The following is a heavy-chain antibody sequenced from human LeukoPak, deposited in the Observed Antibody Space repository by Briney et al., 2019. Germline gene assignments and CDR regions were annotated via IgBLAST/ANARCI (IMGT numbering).Heavy chain of an antibody. J-gene: IGHJ4*02. V-gene: IGHV4-38-2*01. CDR3: ARHGSPELRYFDWLIYTGDY. CDR2: LYLSAST. D-gene: IGHD3-9*01. Sequence: PSETLSLTSAVSGYSISSGYYWGWIRQPPGMGLGWNGSLYLSASTYYNPPLKSRVTISVDTTTNQFSLKLSSVAAADTAVYSCARHGSPELRYFDWLIYTGDYWGQGTLVTVSS. CDR1: GYSISSGYY.